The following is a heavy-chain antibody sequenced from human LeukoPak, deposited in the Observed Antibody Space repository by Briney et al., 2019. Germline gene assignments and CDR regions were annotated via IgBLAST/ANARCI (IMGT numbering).Heavy chain of an antibody. D-gene: IGHD3-10*01. CDR2: ISGSGGST. Sequence: PGGSLRPSCAASGFTFSSYAMSWVRQAPGKGLEWVSAISGSGGSTYYADSVKGRFTTSRDNSKNTLYLQMNSLRAGDTAVYYCAKDYYGSGSYFPHDAFDIWGQGTMVTVSS. J-gene: IGHJ3*02. CDR1: GFTFSSYA. V-gene: IGHV3-23*01. CDR3: AKDYYGSGSYFPHDAFDI.